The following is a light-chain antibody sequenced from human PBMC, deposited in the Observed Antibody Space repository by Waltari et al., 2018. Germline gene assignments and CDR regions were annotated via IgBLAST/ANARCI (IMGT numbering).Light chain of an antibody. CDR2: GAS. Sequence: EIVLTQSPGTLSLSPGERATLSCRTSQSVGRTLAWYQQKPGQAPRLLIYGASIRASGIPDRFSGSGSGTDFSLTISRLGPEDFAVYYCHHYLRFPVTFGQGTKVEIK. CDR3: HHYLRFPVT. J-gene: IGKJ1*01. CDR1: QSVGRT. V-gene: IGKV3-20*01.